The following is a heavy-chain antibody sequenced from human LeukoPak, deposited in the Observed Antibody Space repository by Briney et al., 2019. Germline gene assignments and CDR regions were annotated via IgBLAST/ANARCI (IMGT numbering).Heavy chain of an antibody. J-gene: IGHJ4*02. V-gene: IGHV3-74*01. CDR3: TRPSAGGGLAADY. Sequence: NPGGSLRLSCAASGFTFSSYGMHWVRQAPGKGLVWVSRITSDGSYTNYADSVRGRFTISRDNAKKTLYLQMSSLRVEDTAIYYCTRPSAGGGLAADYWGQGTLVTVSS. CDR1: GFTFSSYG. CDR2: ITSDGSYT. D-gene: IGHD3-10*01.